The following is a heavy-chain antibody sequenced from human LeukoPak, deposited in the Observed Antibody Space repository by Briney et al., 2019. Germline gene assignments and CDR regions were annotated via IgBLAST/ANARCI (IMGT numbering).Heavy chain of an antibody. CDR3: ARGRGIAARLLDY. Sequence: SETLSLTCAVYGGSFSGYYWSWIRQPPGKGLEWIGEINHSGGTNYNPSLKSRVTISVDTSKNQFSLKLSSVTAADTAVYYCARGRGIAARLLDYWGQGTLVTVSS. CDR2: INHSGGT. CDR1: GGSFSGYY. V-gene: IGHV4-34*01. J-gene: IGHJ4*02. D-gene: IGHD6-6*01.